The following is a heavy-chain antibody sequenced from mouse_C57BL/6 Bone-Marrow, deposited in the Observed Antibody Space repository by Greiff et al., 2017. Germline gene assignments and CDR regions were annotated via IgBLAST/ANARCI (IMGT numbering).Heavy chain of an antibody. V-gene: IGHV1-7*01. CDR2: INPSSGYT. J-gene: IGHJ4*01. Sequence: QVQLQQSGAELAKPGASVKLSCKASGYTFTSYWMHWVKQRPGQGLEWIGYINPSSGYTKYNQKFKDKVTLTADKSSSTAYMQLSSLTYEDSAVYYCARSVVATRAMDYWGQGTSVTVSS. CDR1: GYTFTSYW. CDR3: ARSVVATRAMDY. D-gene: IGHD1-1*01.